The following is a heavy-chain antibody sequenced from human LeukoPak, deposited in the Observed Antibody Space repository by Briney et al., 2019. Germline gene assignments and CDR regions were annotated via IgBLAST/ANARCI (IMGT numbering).Heavy chain of an antibody. Sequence: GGSLRLSCAASGFTFSSYGMNWVRQAPGKGLEWVSSISSSSSFIYYADSVKGRFTISRDNAKNSLYLQMNSLRAEDTAVYYCARGLYIAARGRFDNYWGQGTLVTVSS. V-gene: IGHV3-21*01. CDR3: ARGLYIAARGRFDNY. CDR1: GFTFSSYG. CDR2: ISSSSSFI. D-gene: IGHD6-6*01. J-gene: IGHJ4*02.